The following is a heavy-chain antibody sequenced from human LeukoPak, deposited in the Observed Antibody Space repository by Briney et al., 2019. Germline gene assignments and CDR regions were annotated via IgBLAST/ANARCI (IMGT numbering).Heavy chain of an antibody. CDR2: ISSSGSTI. J-gene: IGHJ4*02. CDR1: GFTFSDYY. D-gene: IGHD3-22*01. V-gene: IGHV3-11*01. CDR3: AREAHYDSSGYYLGY. Sequence: GGSLRLSCAASGFTFSDYYMSWIRQAPGKGLEWVSYISSSGSTIYYADSVKGRFTISRDNAKNSLYLQMNSLRAEGTAVYYCAREAHYDSSGYYLGYWGQGTLVTVSS.